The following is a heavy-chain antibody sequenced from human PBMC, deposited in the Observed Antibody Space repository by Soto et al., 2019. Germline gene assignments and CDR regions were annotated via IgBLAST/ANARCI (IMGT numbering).Heavy chain of an antibody. D-gene: IGHD2-15*01. CDR3: AHRRDIVVVVAASGAFDI. Sequence: ESGPTLVNPTQTLTLTCTFSGFSLSTSGVGVGWIRQPPGKALEWLALIYWNDDKRYSPSLKSRLTITKDTSKNQVVLTMTNMDPVDTATYYCAHRRDIVVVVAASGAFDIWGQGTMVTVSS. V-gene: IGHV2-5*01. J-gene: IGHJ3*02. CDR1: GFSLSTSGVG. CDR2: IYWNDDK.